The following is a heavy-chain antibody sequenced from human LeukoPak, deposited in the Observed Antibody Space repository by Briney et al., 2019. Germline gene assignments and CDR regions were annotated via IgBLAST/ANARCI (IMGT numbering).Heavy chain of an antibody. CDR3: ARDGGPMVRGVPHY. D-gene: IGHD3-10*01. Sequence: ASVKVSCKASGYTFTSYAMHWVRQAPGQRLEWMGWINVGNGNTKYSQKFQGGVTITRDTSASTAYMELSSLRSEDTAVYYCARDGGPMVRGVPHYWGQGTLVTVSS. V-gene: IGHV1-3*01. J-gene: IGHJ4*02. CDR1: GYTFTSYA. CDR2: INVGNGNT.